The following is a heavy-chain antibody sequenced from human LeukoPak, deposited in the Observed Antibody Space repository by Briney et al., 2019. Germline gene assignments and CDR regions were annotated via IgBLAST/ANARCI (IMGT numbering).Heavy chain of an antibody. D-gene: IGHD3-10*01. Sequence: PSETLSLICSVSGYSISSGYYWGWIRQPPGKGLEWIGTIYHSGSTDYNPSLKSRVTLSMDTSKNQFSLKLNSVTAADTAVYHCARGSGFIDYWGQGTLVTVSS. CDR1: GYSISSGYY. CDR2: IYHSGST. CDR3: ARGSGFIDY. J-gene: IGHJ4*02. V-gene: IGHV4-38-2*01.